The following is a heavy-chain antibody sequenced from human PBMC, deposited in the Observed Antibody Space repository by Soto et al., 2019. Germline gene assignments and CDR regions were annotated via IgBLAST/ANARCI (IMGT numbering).Heavy chain of an antibody. V-gene: IGHV4-34*01. D-gene: IGHD1-26*01. Sequence: PSETLSLTCAVYGGSFSGYYWSWIRQPPGKGLEWIGEINHSGSTNYNPSLKSRVTISVDTSKNQFSLKLSSVTAADTAVYYCARSYRSGSYSIDYWGQGTLVTVS. J-gene: IGHJ4*02. CDR1: GGSFSGYY. CDR2: INHSGST. CDR3: ARSYRSGSYSIDY.